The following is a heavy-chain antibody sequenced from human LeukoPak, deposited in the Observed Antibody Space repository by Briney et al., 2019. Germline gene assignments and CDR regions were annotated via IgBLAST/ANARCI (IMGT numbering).Heavy chain of an antibody. CDR3: ARRSGIAVAGAFDY. CDR2: ISSSTIRR. D-gene: IGHD6-19*01. J-gene: IGHJ4*02. V-gene: IGHV3-23*01. Sequence: GGSLRLSCAASGFTFSSYAMSWVRQAPGKGLEWVSDISSSTIRRNYADSVKGRFTISRDNSKNTLYLQMNSLRAEDTAVYYCARRSGIAVAGAFDYWGQGTLVTVSS. CDR1: GFTFSSYA.